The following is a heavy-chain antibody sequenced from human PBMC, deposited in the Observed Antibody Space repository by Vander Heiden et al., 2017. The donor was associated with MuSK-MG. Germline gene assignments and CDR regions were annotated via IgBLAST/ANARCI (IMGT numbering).Heavy chain of an antibody. Sequence: SETLSLTCTVSGGSVSSGSYYWSWIRQPPGKGLEWIGYIYYSGSTNYNPSLKSRVTISVDTSKNQFSLKLSSVTAADTAVYYCARGVGYCSGGSCDIYYYGIDVWGQGTTVTVSS. CDR3: ARGVGYCSGGSCDIYYYGIDV. D-gene: IGHD2-15*01. J-gene: IGHJ6*02. CDR2: IYYSGST. V-gene: IGHV4-61*01. CDR1: GGSVSSGSYY.